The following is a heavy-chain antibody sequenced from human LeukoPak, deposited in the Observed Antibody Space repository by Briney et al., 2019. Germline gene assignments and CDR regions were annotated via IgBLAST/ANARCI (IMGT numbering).Heavy chain of an antibody. CDR3: ARLLVVVPGASIHWFDP. V-gene: IGHV7-4-1*02. Sequence: GGSLRLSCAASGYTFSNYAMNWVRQAPGQGLEWMGWINTNTGNPTYAQGFTGRFVFSLDTSVSTAFLKISSLKAEDTAVYYCARLLVVVPGASIHWFDPWGQGTLVTVSS. D-gene: IGHD2-2*01. CDR2: INTNTGNP. CDR1: GYTFSNYA. J-gene: IGHJ5*02.